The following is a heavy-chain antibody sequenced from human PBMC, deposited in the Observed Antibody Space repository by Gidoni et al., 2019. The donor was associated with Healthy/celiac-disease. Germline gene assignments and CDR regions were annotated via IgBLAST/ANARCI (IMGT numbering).Heavy chain of an antibody. CDR2: IVVGSGNT. J-gene: IGHJ3*02. Sequence: QMQLVQSGPEVKKPGTSVKVSCKASGFTFTSSAMQWVRQARGQRLEWIGWIVVGSGNTNYAQKFQERVTITRDMSTSTAYMELSSLRSEDTAVYYCAAVPFAMVRGAGDAFDIWGQGTMVTVSS. CDR3: AAVPFAMVRGAGDAFDI. D-gene: IGHD3-10*01. V-gene: IGHV1-58*02. CDR1: GFTFTSSA.